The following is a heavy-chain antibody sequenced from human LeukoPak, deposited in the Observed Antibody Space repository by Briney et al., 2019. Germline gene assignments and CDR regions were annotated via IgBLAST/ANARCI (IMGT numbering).Heavy chain of an antibody. CDR2: SIPIFGTA. CDR3: ATRGASLFDYGMDV. D-gene: IGHD3-16*01. V-gene: IGHV1-69*06. Sequence: SVKVSCKASGGTFSSYAISWVRQAPGQGLEWMGGSIPIFGTANYAQKFQGRVTITADKSTSTAYMELSSLRSEDTAVYYCATRGASLFDYGMDVWGKGATVTVSS. J-gene: IGHJ6*04. CDR1: GGTFSSYA.